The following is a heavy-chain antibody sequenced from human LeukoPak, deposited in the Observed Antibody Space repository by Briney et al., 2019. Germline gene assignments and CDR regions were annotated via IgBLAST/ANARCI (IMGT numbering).Heavy chain of an antibody. J-gene: IGHJ4*02. CDR1: GFTFSNYW. D-gene: IGHD7-27*01. Sequence: PGGSLRLSCEGSGFTFSNYWMGWVRQAPGKGLQWVANIKTDGSERYYVDSVKGRFTMSRDNAKDSLYLQMNSLRAEDTAVYYCARVARLTGDPYGYWGQGTLVTVSS. CDR3: ARVARLTGDPYGY. CDR2: IKTDGSER. V-gene: IGHV3-7*03.